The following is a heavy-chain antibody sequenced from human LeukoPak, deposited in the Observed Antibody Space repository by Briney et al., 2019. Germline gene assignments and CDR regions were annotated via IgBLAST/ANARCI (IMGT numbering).Heavy chain of an antibody. Sequence: GGSLRLSRAASGFTVSSNYMSWVRQAPGKGLEWVSVLYDDGSTYYADSVKGRFTISRDNSQNTLYLQMNGLRAEDTAVYYCARGDRSSFDYWGQGTMVTVSS. D-gene: IGHD1-26*01. J-gene: IGHJ4*03. CDR2: LYDDGST. CDR3: ARGDRSSFDY. V-gene: IGHV3-53*01. CDR1: GFTVSSNY.